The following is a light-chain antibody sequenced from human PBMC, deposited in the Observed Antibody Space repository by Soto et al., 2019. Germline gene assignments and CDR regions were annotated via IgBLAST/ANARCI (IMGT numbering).Light chain of an antibody. CDR3: QQYSDFLIS. CDR1: QSISRS. CDR2: DAS. J-gene: IGKJ3*01. V-gene: IGKV1-5*01. Sequence: DIQMTQSPSTLSASVGDRVTITCRASQSISRSLAWYQQKPGKAPSLLIYDASSVEGGVPSRFSGSGFGTEFTLTITNLQPADFATYYCQQYSDFLISFGPGTTVDFK.